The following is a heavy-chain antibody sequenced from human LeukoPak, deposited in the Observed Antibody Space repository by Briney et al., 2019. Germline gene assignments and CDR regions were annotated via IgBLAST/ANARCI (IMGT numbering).Heavy chain of an antibody. CDR1: GFTFSSYS. CDR3: AKDGGYDFWSGFNWFDP. Sequence: GGSLRLSCAASGFTFSSYSMNWVRQAPGKGLEWVSSISNSNSYIYYADSVKGRFTTSRDNAKSSLYLQMNSLRAEDTAVYYCAKDGGYDFWSGFNWFDPWGQGTLVTVSS. V-gene: IGHV3-21*04. J-gene: IGHJ5*02. D-gene: IGHD3-3*01. CDR2: ISNSNSYI.